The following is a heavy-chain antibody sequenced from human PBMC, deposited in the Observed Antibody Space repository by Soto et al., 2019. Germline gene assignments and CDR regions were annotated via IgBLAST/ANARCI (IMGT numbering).Heavy chain of an antibody. CDR1: GFTFTSSA. V-gene: IGHV1-58*02. CDR2: IVVGSGNT. J-gene: IGHJ4*02. D-gene: IGHD2-15*01. Sequence: SVKVSCKASGFTFTSSAMQWVRQARGQRLEWIGWIVVGSGNTNYAQKFQERVTITRDMSTSTAYMELNSLRAEDTAVYYCAKGMGVVVVAAHNDYWGQGTLVTVSS. CDR3: AKGMGVVVVAAHNDY.